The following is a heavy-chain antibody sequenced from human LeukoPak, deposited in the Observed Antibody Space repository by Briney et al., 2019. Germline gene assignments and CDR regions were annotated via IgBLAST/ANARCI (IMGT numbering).Heavy chain of an antibody. D-gene: IGHD6-13*01. CDR3: ARQSPQLVPPYTGMYYYYGMDV. V-gene: IGHV4-39*01. CDR2: IYYNGIT. Sequence: PSETLSLTCTVSGGSISSSNYYWGWIRQPPGKGLEWIGSIYYNGITYYNPSLKSRVTISVDTSKNQFSLKLSSVTAADTAVYYCARQSPQLVPPYTGMYYYYGMDVWGQGTTVTVSS. J-gene: IGHJ6*02. CDR1: GGSISSSNYY.